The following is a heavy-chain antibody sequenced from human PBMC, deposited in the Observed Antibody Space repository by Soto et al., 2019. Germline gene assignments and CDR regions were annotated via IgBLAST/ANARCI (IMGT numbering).Heavy chain of an antibody. CDR2: IYYSGGT. D-gene: IGHD2-21*02. Sequence: SETLSLTCTVSGGSISSGDYHWSWIRQTPGKGLEWIAYIYYSGGTYYNPSLESRITMTTDTSTSTAYMELRSLRSDDTAVYYCARGGGLAYCGGDCFNFDYWGQGTLVTVSS. V-gene: IGHV4-30-4*02. J-gene: IGHJ4*02. CDR3: ARGGGLAYCGGDCFNFDY. CDR1: GGSISSGDYH.